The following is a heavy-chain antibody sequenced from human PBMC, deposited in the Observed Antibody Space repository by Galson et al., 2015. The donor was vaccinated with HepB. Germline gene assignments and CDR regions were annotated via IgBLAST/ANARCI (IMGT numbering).Heavy chain of an antibody. CDR2: INPNSGGT. V-gene: IGHV1-2*02. D-gene: IGHD1-26*01. CDR3: AREGDKWELLLAR. CDR1: GYTFTGYY. J-gene: IGHJ4*02. Sequence: SVKVSCKASGYTFTGYYMHWVRQAPGQGLEWMGWINPNSGGTNYAQKFQGRVTMTRDTSISTAYMELSRLRSDDTAVYYCAREGDKWELLLARWGQGTLVTVSS.